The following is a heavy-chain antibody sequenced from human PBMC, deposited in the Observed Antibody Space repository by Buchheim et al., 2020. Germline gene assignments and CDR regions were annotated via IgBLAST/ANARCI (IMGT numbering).Heavy chain of an antibody. V-gene: IGHV4-59*01. CDR2: IYYSGST. CDR3: ARAAVVTAVWFDP. J-gene: IGHJ5*02. Sequence: QVQLQESGPGLVKPSETLSLTCTVSGGSISSYYWSWIRQPPGKGLEWIGYIYYSGSTIYNPSLKSRVTISVDTSKNQFSLKLSSVTAADTAVYYCARAAVVTAVWFDPWGQGTL. CDR1: GGSISSYY. D-gene: IGHD2-21*02.